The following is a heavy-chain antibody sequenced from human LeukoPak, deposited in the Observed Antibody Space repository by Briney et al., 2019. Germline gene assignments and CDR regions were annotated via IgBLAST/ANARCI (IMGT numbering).Heavy chain of an antibody. CDR2: IYYSGST. CDR1: GGSISSYY. Sequence: PSETLSLTCTVSGGSISSYYWSWIRQPPGKGLEWIGYIYYSGSTNYNPSLKSRVTISVDTSKNQFSLKLSSVTAADTAVYYCARVYYGENYFDYWGQGTLVTVSS. CDR3: ARVYYGENYFDY. D-gene: IGHD4-17*01. V-gene: IGHV4-59*01. J-gene: IGHJ4*02.